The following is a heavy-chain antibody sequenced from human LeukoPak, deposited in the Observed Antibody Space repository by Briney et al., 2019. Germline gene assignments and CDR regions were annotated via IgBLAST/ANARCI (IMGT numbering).Heavy chain of an antibody. CDR2: IYSGGST. J-gene: IGHJ4*02. Sequence: GGSLRLSCAASGFTVSSNYMSWVRQAPGKGLEWVSVIYSGGSTHYADSVKGRFTISRDNAKNSLYLQMNSLRAEDTAVYYCARDPAGMVRGVIISPESGFDYWGQGTLVTVSS. D-gene: IGHD3-10*01. CDR1: GFTVSSNY. V-gene: IGHV3-66*01. CDR3: ARDPAGMVRGVIISPESGFDY.